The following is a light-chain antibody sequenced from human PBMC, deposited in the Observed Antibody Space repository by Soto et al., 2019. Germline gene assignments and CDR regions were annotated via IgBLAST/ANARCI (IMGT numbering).Light chain of an antibody. Sequence: QSALAQPPSASGSRGQSVTFSCTGTSSDIGNYDYVSWYQQHPGKAPKLIIYEVTKRPSGVPDRFSGSKSGSTASLTVSGLQAEDEADYYCTSYAANNNVVFGGGTKLTVL. CDR2: EVT. V-gene: IGLV2-8*01. J-gene: IGLJ2*01. CDR3: TSYAANNNVV. CDR1: SSDIGNYDY.